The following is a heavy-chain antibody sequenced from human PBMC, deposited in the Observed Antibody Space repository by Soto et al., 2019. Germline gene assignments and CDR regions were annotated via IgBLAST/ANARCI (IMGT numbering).Heavy chain of an antibody. Sequence: PGGSLRLSCAASGFTFSDYYMSWIRQAPGKGLEWVSYISSSSSYTNYADSVKGRFTISRDNAKNSLYLQMNSLRAEDTAVYYCARPRLEQTGAGAFDIWGQGTMVTVSS. CDR3: ARPRLEQTGAGAFDI. D-gene: IGHD7-27*01. CDR2: ISSSSSYT. V-gene: IGHV3-11*06. CDR1: GFTFSDYY. J-gene: IGHJ3*02.